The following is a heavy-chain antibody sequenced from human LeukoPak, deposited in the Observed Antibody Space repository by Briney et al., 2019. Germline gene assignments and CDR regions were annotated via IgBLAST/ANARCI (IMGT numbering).Heavy chain of an antibody. CDR2: IYTSGST. J-gene: IGHJ6*03. Sequence: PSETLSLTCTVSGGSISSYYWSWIRQPAGKGLEWIGRIYTSGSTNYNPSLKSRVTMSVDTSKNQFSLKLSSVTAADTAVYYCARDHSSSWTYYYYYYYMDVWGKGTTVTVSS. CDR3: ARDHSSSWTYYYYYYYMDV. CDR1: GGSISSYY. V-gene: IGHV4-4*07. D-gene: IGHD6-13*01.